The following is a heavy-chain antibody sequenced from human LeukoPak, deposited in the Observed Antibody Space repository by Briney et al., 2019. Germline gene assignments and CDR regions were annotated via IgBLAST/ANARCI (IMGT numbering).Heavy chain of an antibody. D-gene: IGHD5-12*01. V-gene: IGHV1-2*02. CDR3: ARYSGYDGPFEY. CDR2: INSNSGGT. J-gene: IGHJ4*02. CDR1: GYTFTVYY. Sequence: ASVKVSSLASGYTFTVYYMHWVRQAPAQGREWMGWINSNSGGTSYAHTFRGSVTMTRDTSVTTSYLELSRLRSDDTAVYYCARYSGYDGPFEYWGQGPLVTVSS.